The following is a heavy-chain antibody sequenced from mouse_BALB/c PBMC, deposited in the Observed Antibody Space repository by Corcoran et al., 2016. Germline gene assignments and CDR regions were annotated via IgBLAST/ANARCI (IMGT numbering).Heavy chain of an antibody. CDR2: INTYTGEP. CDR3: ARHGSSFYAMDY. V-gene: IGHV9-3-1*01. D-gene: IGHD1-1*01. J-gene: IGHJ4*01. Sequence: QIQLVQSGPELKKPGETVKISCKASGYTFTNYGMNWVKQAPGKGLKWMGWINTYTGEPTYADDFKGRFAFSLETSASTAYLQINNLKNEDTATYFCARHGSSFYAMDYWGQGTSVTVSS. CDR1: GYTFTNYG.